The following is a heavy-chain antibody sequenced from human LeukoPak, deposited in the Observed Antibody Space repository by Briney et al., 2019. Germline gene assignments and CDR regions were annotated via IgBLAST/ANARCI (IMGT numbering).Heavy chain of an antibody. Sequence: GGSLRLSCAASGFTFSNAWMSWVRQAPGKGLEWVGRIKSKTDGGTTDYAAPVKGRFTISRDDSKNTLYLQMNSLKTEDTAVYYCTTDFKGYSSGWYGYWGQGTLVTVSS. V-gene: IGHV3-15*01. CDR2: IKSKTDGGTT. CDR1: GFTFSNAW. D-gene: IGHD6-19*01. J-gene: IGHJ4*02. CDR3: TTDFKGYSSGWYGY.